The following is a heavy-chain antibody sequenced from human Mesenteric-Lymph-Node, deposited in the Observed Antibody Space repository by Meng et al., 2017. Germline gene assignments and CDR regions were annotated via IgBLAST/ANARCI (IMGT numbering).Heavy chain of an antibody. Sequence: GGSLRLSCAASGFTFSDYYMSWIRQAPGKGLEWVSYISSSGSTIYYADSVKGRFTISRDNAKNSLYLQMNSLGAEDTAVYYCARGRVLLWFGELSRAYDYWGQGTLVTVSS. CDR2: ISSSGSTI. CDR3: ARGRVLLWFGELSRAYDY. V-gene: IGHV3-11*04. D-gene: IGHD3-10*01. J-gene: IGHJ4*02. CDR1: GFTFSDYY.